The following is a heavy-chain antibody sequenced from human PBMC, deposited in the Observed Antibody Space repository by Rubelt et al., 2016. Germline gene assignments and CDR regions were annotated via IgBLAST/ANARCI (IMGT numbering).Heavy chain of an antibody. CDR2: IYWADDK. Sequence: QITLKESGPPLVKPTQTLTLTCTFSGFSLSTSGVGVGWIRQPPGKALEWFALIYWADDKRYSPSLKSRTPLTKDTSKNQVVLTMTNTDPVDTATYYCAHRRPDYVDYWGQGTLVTVSS. J-gene: IGHJ4*02. CDR1: GFSLSTSGVG. V-gene: IGHV2-5*02. CDR3: AHRRPDYVDY.